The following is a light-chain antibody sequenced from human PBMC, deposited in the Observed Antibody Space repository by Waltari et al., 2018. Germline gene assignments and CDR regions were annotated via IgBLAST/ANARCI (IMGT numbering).Light chain of an antibody. J-gene: IGKJ3*01. CDR2: DAS. CDR1: QSVSRY. V-gene: IGKV3-11*01. CDR3: QRRGHWPPGAT. Sequence: EIVLTQSPATLSLSPGERATLPCRASQSVSRYLAWYQQKPGQAPRLLIYDASNRATGIPARFSGSGSGTDFTLTISSLEPEDFVVYYCQRRGHWPPGATFGPGTRVDIK.